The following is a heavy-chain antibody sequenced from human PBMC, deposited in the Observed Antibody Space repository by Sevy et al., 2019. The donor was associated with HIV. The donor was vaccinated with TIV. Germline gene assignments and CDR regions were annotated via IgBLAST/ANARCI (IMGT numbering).Heavy chain of an antibody. Sequence: GGSLRLSCAASGFTFSTYTMNWVRQAPGKGLEWVSSISSGSSYIYYADSVKGRLTISRDNAKNSLYRQMNSLRAEDTAIYYCARDGGCTSTSCLLYFDYWGQGTPVTVSS. D-gene: IGHD2-2*01. CDR2: ISSGSSYI. V-gene: IGHV3-21*01. J-gene: IGHJ4*02. CDR1: GFTFSTYT. CDR3: ARDGGCTSTSCLLYFDY.